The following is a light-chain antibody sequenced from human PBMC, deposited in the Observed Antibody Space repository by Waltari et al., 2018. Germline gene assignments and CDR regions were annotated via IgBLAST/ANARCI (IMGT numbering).Light chain of an antibody. CDR1: QSASSSY. CDR3: QQRTNWPPRYS. J-gene: IGKJ2*01. V-gene: IGKV3-11*01. CDR2: DAS. Sequence: IVFTQSRAALSMSRGERAILARWARQSASSSYVAWYQQRPGHAPRLLIYDASNRATGIPARFSGSGSGTDFTLTILSLEPADFAAYYCQQRTNWPPRYSVGQGTKLEMK.